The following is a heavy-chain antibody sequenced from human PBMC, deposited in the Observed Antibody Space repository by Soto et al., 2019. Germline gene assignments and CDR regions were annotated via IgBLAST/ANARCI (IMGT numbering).Heavy chain of an antibody. CDR3: AREYSSSTGYYYYGMDV. Sequence: GESLKISCKGSGYSFTSYWISWVRQMPGKGLEWMGRIDPSDSYTNYSPSFQGHVTISADKSISTAYLQWSSLKASDTAMYYCAREYSSSTGYYYYGMDVWGQGTTVTVSS. V-gene: IGHV5-10-1*01. D-gene: IGHD6-6*01. CDR1: GYSFTSYW. CDR2: IDPSDSYT. J-gene: IGHJ6*02.